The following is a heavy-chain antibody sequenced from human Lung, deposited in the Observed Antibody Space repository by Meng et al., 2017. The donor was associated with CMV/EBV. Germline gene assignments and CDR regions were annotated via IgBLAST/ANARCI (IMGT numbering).Heavy chain of an antibody. CDR2: LYYIGDT. D-gene: IGHD3-3*01. CDR3: ARLLRGYDSVGWFDP. CDR1: GDSVSSGPYY. J-gene: IGHJ5*02. V-gene: IGHV4-61*01. Sequence: SETXSPTCTVPGDSVSSGPYYWSWIRQPPGKGLEWIGYLYYIGDTNHNPSLKNRVTMSVDTSKNQFSMKLRSVTAADTAVYYCARLLRGYDSVGWFDPWGQGTXVTVSS.